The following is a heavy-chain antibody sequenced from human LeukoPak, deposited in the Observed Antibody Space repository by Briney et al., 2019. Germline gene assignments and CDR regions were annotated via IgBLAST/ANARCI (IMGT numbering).Heavy chain of an antibody. Sequence: GGSLRLSCAASGFTFDDYAMHWVRQAPGKGLEWVSGISWNSGSIGYADSVKGRFTISRDNAKNSLYLQMNSLRAEDTAVYYCARDIASSTSYYYGMDVWGQGTTVTVSS. CDR1: GFTFDDYA. D-gene: IGHD2-2*01. CDR3: ARDIASSTSYYYGMDV. V-gene: IGHV3-9*01. CDR2: ISWNSGSI. J-gene: IGHJ6*02.